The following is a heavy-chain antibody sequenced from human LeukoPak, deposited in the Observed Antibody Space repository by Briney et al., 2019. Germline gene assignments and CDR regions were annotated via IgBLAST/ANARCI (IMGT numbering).Heavy chain of an antibody. CDR1: GFTFSSYG. Sequence: GGSLRLSCAASGFTFSSYGMSWVRQAPGKGLEWVSAIEIGGASTYYADSVKGRFSISRDNSKNTLYLQMNSLRVEDTAIYYCARDYVWGSSESDYWGQGTLVTVSS. CDR3: ARDYVWGSSESDY. D-gene: IGHD7-27*01. J-gene: IGHJ4*02. V-gene: IGHV3-23*01. CDR2: IEIGGAST.